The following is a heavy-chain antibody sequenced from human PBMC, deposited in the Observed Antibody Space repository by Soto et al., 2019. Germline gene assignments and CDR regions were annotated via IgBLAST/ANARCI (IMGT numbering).Heavy chain of an antibody. D-gene: IGHD2-15*01. CDR1: GDSISTVDYF. CDR3: ARGRYCLTGRCFPNWFDS. V-gene: IGHV4-30-4*01. Sequence: SETLSLTCSVSGDSISTVDYFWARIRQPPGQALEYIGYIYKSTTTYYNPSFESRVAISLDTSKSQFSLTVTSVTAADTAVYFCARGRYCLTGRCFPNWFDSWGQGTLVTVSS. J-gene: IGHJ5*01. CDR2: IYKSTTT.